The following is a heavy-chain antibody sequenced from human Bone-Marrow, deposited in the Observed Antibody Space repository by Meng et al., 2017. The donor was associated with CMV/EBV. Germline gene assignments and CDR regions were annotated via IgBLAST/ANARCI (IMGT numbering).Heavy chain of an antibody. V-gene: IGHV3-48*03. D-gene: IGHD2-2*01. CDR3: ARDIRGYCSSTSCYWFDP. Sequence: GESLKISCSASGFTFSSYEMNWVCQAPGKGLEWVSYISSSGSTIYYADSVKGRFTISRDKAKNSLYLQMNSLRAEDTAVYYCARDIRGYCSSTSCYWFDPWGQRTLVTVSS. CDR2: ISSSGSTI. J-gene: IGHJ5*02. CDR1: GFTFSSYE.